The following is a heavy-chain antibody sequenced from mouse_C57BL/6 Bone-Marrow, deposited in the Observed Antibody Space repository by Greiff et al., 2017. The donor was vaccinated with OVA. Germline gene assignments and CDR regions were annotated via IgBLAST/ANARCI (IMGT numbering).Heavy chain of an antibody. CDR3: ARSYFLAY. Sequence: EVKVVEPGGVLLKPGGSLKLSCAASGFTFSDYGMHWVRQAPEKGLEWVAYISSGSSTIYYADTVKGRFTISRDNAKNTLFLQMTSLRSEDTAMYYCARSYFLAYWGEGTLVTVPA. J-gene: IGHJ3*01. V-gene: IGHV5-17*01. CDR2: ISSGSSTI. CDR1: GFTFSDYG. D-gene: IGHD6-5*01.